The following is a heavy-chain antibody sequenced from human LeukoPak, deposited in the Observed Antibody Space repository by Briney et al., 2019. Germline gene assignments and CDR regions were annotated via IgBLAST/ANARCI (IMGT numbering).Heavy chain of an antibody. CDR3: ARDKRMTTVTTGDY. Sequence: ASVKVSCKASGYTFTSYGISWVRQAPVQGLEWMGWISAYNGNTNYAQKLQGRVTMTTDTSTSTAYMELRSLRSDDTAVYYCARDKRMTTVTTGDYWGQGTLVTVSS. CDR2: ISAYNGNT. CDR1: GYTFTSYG. V-gene: IGHV1-18*01. D-gene: IGHD4-17*01. J-gene: IGHJ4*02.